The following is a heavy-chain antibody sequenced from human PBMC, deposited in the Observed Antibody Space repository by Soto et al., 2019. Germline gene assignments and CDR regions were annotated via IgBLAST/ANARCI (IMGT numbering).Heavy chain of an antibody. Sequence: PGGSLTLSCAASGFTSSSYAMHWVRQAPGKGLEWVAVISYDGSNKYYADSVKGRFTISRDNSKNTLYLQMNSLRAEDTAVYYCARDPAENYYDSSAIPYWGQGTLVTVSS. CDR2: ISYDGSNK. CDR1: GFTSSSYA. V-gene: IGHV3-30-3*01. D-gene: IGHD3-22*01. CDR3: ARDPAENYYDSSAIPY. J-gene: IGHJ4*02.